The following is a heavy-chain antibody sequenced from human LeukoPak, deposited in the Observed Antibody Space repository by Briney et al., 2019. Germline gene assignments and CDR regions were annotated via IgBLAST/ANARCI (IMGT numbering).Heavy chain of an antibody. J-gene: IGHJ4*02. D-gene: IGHD5-12*01. CDR3: VRAEYSGYDHQYYFDF. Sequence: SETLSLTCTVSGGSISRTDYYWGWIRQPPGKGLEWIGEINHSGSTNYNASLKSRVTISVDTSKNQFSLRLSSVTAADTAVYYCVRAEYSGYDHQYYFDFWGQGTLVTVSS. V-gene: IGHV4-39*07. CDR1: GGSISRTDYY. CDR2: INHSGST.